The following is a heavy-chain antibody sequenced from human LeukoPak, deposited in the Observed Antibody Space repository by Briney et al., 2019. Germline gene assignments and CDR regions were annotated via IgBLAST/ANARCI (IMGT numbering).Heavy chain of an antibody. Sequence: GESLKISCKGSGYSFTSYWIGWVRQMPGEGLEWMGIIYPGDSDTRYSPSFQGQVTISADKSISTAYLQWSSLKASDTAMYYCARPEGYYYDSSGAYLRYWGQGTLVTVSS. J-gene: IGHJ4*02. V-gene: IGHV5-51*01. CDR1: GYSFTSYW. CDR2: IYPGDSDT. CDR3: ARPEGYYYDSSGAYLRY. D-gene: IGHD3-22*01.